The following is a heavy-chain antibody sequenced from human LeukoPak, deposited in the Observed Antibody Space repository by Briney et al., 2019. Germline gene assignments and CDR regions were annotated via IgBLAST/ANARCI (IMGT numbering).Heavy chain of an antibody. CDR2: ISSGGRT. Sequence: PSETLSLTCTVSGDSISGSSYYWGWIRQTPGKGLEWIGTISSGGRTYFYPSLRSRVAMSVDTSKNQFSLELTSVTAADTAVYYCARRAVAGPEGLYYFDYWGQGTLVSVSS. CDR1: GDSISGSSYY. V-gene: IGHV4-39*01. D-gene: IGHD6-19*01. J-gene: IGHJ4*02. CDR3: ARRAVAGPEGLYYFDY.